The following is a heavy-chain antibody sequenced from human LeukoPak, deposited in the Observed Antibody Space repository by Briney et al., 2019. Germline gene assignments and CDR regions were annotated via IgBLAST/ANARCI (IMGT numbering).Heavy chain of an antibody. CDR2: IYYSGST. J-gene: IGHJ2*01. D-gene: IGHD2-2*01. CDR1: GGSISSSSYY. CDR3: ARTDCSSTSCFQLELRGSDWYFDL. Sequence: PSETLSLTCTVSGGSISSSSYYWGWIRQPPGKGLEWIGSIYYSGSTYYNPSLKSRVTISVDTSKNQFSLKLSSVTAADTAVYYCARTDCSSTSCFQLELRGSDWYFDLWGRGTLVTVSS. V-gene: IGHV4-39*07.